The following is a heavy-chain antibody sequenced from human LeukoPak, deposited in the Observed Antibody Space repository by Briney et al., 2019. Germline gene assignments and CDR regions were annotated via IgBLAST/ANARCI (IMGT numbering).Heavy chain of an antibody. CDR1: GFTFSSYN. CDR2: ISSSGSYI. J-gene: IGHJ4*02. D-gene: IGHD3-16*01. V-gene: IGHV3-21*01. CDR3: ARTGLWGPEED. Sequence: GGSLRLSCAASGFTFSSYNMNWVRQAPGKGLEWVSSISSSGSYIYYADSVKGRFTISRDNAKNSLYLQMNSLRAEDTAVYYCARTGLWGPEEDWGQGTLVTVSS.